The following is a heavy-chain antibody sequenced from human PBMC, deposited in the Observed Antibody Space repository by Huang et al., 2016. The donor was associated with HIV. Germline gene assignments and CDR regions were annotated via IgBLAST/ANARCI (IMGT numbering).Heavy chain of an antibody. Sequence: QVQLVESGGGVVQPGRSLRLSCAASGFTFSSYGMHWVRQAPGKGLEWVAVISYDGSNKYYADSVKGRFTISRDNSKNTLYLQMNSLRAEDTAVYYCAKGLAESYDFWSGYLVWGQGTLVTVSS. CDR3: AKGLAESYDFWSGYLV. V-gene: IGHV3-30*18. CDR1: GFTFSSYG. CDR2: ISYDGSNK. J-gene: IGHJ4*02. D-gene: IGHD3-3*01.